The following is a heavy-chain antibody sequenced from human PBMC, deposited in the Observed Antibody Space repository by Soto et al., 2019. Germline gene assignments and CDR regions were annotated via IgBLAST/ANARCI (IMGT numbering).Heavy chain of an antibody. D-gene: IGHD5-18*01. V-gene: IGHV4-39*01. CDR1: GGSISRIGYY. CDR2: IYYNGVA. Sequence: SETLSLTCTVSGGSISRIGYYWGWVRQPPGKGLEWIGSIYYNGVAHYSPSLETRLTISVDTSKNHFSLKLNSVTAADAAIYYCARQYGYNYGLLEYSGQGSLVIGSS. J-gene: IGHJ4*02. CDR3: ARQYGYNYGLLEY.